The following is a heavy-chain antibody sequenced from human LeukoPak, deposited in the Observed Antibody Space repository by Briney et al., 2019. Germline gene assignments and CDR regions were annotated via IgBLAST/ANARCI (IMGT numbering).Heavy chain of an antibody. D-gene: IGHD2-2*02. CDR3: AKGYCRGISCYSDY. CDR2: ISGSGGST. J-gene: IGHJ4*02. V-gene: IGHV3-23*01. CDR1: GFTFSSYA. Sequence: QPGGSLRLSCAASGFTFSSYAMSWVRQAPGKGLEWVSAISGSGGSTYYADSVKGRFTISRDNSKNTLYLQMNSLRAEDTAVYYCAKGYCRGISCYSDYWGQGTLVTVSS.